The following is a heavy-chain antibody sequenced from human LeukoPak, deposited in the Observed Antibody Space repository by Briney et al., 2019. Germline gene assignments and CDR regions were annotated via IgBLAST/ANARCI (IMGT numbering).Heavy chain of an antibody. V-gene: IGHV4-30-4*01. D-gene: IGHD4-23*01. Sequence: PSQTLSLTCTVSGGSISSGDYYWSWIRQPPGKGLEWIGYIYYSGSTYYNPSLKSRVTISVDTSKNQFSLKLSSVTAADTAVYYCASEMVVTPYYSDYWGQGTLVTVSS. CDR1: GGSISSGDYY. CDR2: IYYSGST. CDR3: ASEMVVTPYYSDY. J-gene: IGHJ4*02.